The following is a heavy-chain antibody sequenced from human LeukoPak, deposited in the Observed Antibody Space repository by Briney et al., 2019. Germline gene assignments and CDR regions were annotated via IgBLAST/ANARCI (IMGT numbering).Heavy chain of an antibody. CDR1: RFTFDDYA. Sequence: GGSLRLSCVTSRFTFDDYAMRWVRQAPGKGLEWVSLISGDGDSTYYADSVKGRFTISRDNSKNSLYLHMNSLRTEDTALYYCAKDNHPDAFDIWGQGTMVTVSS. J-gene: IGHJ3*02. CDR3: AKDNHPDAFDI. V-gene: IGHV3-43*02. CDR2: ISGDGDST.